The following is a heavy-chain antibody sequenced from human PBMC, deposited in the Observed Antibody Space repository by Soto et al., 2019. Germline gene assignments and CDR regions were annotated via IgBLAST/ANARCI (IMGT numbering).Heavy chain of an antibody. V-gene: IGHV4-4*02. Sequence: QVQLQESGPGLVKPSGTLSLTCAVSGDSISSSNWWSWVRQPPGKGLEWIGEIYHSGSTNYNPSLKSRVTISVDKSKNQFSLKLSSVTAADTAVYYCAALYDFWKWADYYGMDVWGQRTTVTVSS. CDR1: GDSISSSNW. D-gene: IGHD3-3*01. J-gene: IGHJ6*02. CDR2: IYHSGST. CDR3: AALYDFWKWADYYGMDV.